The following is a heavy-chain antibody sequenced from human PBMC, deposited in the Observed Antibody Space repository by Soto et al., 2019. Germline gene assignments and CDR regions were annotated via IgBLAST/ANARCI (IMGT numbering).Heavy chain of an antibody. CDR1: GYTFTSYG. CDR3: ARDFFGNYDSSGYYDY. D-gene: IGHD3-22*01. J-gene: IGHJ4*02. Sequence: SVKVSCKASGYTFTSYGISWVRQAPGQGLEWMGWISAYNGNTNYAQKLQGRVTMTTDTSTSTAYMELRSLSSDDTAVYYCARDFFGNYDSSGYYDYWGQGTRVIVSS. CDR2: ISAYNGNT. V-gene: IGHV1-18*01.